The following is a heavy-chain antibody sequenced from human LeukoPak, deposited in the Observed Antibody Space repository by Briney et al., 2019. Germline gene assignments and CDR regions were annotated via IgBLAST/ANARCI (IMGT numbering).Heavy chain of an antibody. CDR1: GGSFSGYY. CDR2: INHSGST. V-gene: IGHV4-34*01. D-gene: IGHD2-2*01. J-gene: IGHJ4*02. Sequence: SETLSLTCAVYGGSFSGYYWSWIRQPPGKGLEWIGEINHSGSTNYNPSLKSRVTISVDTSKNQFSLKLRSMTAADTAVYYCARGSTRPDYWGQGTLVTVSS. CDR3: ARGSTRPDY.